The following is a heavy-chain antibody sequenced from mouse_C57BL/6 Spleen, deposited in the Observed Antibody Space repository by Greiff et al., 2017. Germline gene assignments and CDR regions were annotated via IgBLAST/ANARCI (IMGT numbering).Heavy chain of an antibody. Sequence: QVQLQQSDAELVKPGASVKISCKVSGYTFTDHTIHWMKQRPEQGLEWIGYIYPRDGSTKYNEKFKCKATLTADKSSSTAYMQLNRLTSEDSAVYFCARQRIYYDYDCDYWGQGTTLTVSS. CDR2: IYPRDGST. J-gene: IGHJ2*01. D-gene: IGHD2-4*01. V-gene: IGHV1-78*01. CDR3: ARQRIYYDYDCDY. CDR1: GYTFTDHT.